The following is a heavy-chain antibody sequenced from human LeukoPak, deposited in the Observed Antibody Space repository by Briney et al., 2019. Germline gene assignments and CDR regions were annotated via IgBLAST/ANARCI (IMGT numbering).Heavy chain of an antibody. CDR3: ASSIVVVPAAIDY. Sequence: SVKVSCKASGGTFSSYAISWVRQAPGQGLEWMGGIIPIFGTANYAQKFQGRVTITADESTSTAYMELSSLRSEDTAVYYCASSIVVVPAAIDYWGQGTLVTVSS. CDR2: IIPIFGTA. J-gene: IGHJ4*02. CDR1: GGTFSSYA. D-gene: IGHD2-2*01. V-gene: IGHV1-69*01.